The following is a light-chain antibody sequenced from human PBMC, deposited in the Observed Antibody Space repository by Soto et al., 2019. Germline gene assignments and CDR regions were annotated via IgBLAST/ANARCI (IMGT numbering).Light chain of an antibody. J-gene: IGKJ3*01. Sequence: EIVLTQSPATLSLSPGERATISCRASQCFSSYFAWYQQKPGQASRLLIYDASNRATGIPARFSGSGSGTDFTLTISSLEPEDFAVYYCQQRSNWPPGFTFGPGTKVDIK. CDR1: QCFSSY. V-gene: IGKV3-11*01. CDR2: DAS. CDR3: QQRSNWPPGFT.